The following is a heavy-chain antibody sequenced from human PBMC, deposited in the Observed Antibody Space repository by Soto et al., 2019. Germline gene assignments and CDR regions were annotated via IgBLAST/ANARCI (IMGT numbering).Heavy chain of an antibody. D-gene: IGHD4-17*01. J-gene: IGHJ4*02. CDR1: GGSILNGGHY. V-gene: IGHV4-31*03. Sequence: QVQLQESGPGLLKPSQTLSLTCTVSGGSILNGGHYWTWIRQHPGKGREWIGRIFFSGNTHYNPALKSRLTFSLDTAKSQFSLTLTSVTAPDTAIYYCARDNYGGRLDFWGPGTLVTVSS. CDR3: ARDNYGGRLDF. CDR2: IFFSGNT.